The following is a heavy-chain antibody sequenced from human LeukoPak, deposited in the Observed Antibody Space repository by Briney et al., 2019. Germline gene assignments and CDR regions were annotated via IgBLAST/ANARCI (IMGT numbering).Heavy chain of an antibody. D-gene: IGHD4-23*01. CDR3: ARMSECGGNSN. Sequence: PSETLSLTCTVPGGSISSGSYYWSWIRQPAGKGLEWIGRIYTSGSTNYNPSLKSRVTISVDTSKNQFSLKLSPVTAADTAVYYCARMSECGGNSNWGQGTLVTVSS. J-gene: IGHJ4*02. CDR1: GGSISSGSYY. V-gene: IGHV4-61*02. CDR2: IYTSGST.